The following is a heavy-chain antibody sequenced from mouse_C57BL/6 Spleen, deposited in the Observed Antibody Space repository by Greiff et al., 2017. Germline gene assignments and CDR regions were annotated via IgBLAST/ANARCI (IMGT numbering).Heavy chain of an antibody. CDR1: GYTFTSYW. CDR2: INPSSGYT. V-gene: IGHV1-7*01. CDR3: ARSLGRYALDY. J-gene: IGHJ4*01. Sequence: VQLVESGAELAKPGASVKLSCKASGYTFTSYWMHWVKQRPGQGLEWIGYINPSSGYTKYNQKFKDKATLTADKSSSTASMPLSSLTYEDSADDYCARSLGRYALDYGGQGTSVTVSS. D-gene: IGHD4-1*01.